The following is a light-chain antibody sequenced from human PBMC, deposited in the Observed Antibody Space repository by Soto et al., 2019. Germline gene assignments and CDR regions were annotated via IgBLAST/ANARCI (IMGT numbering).Light chain of an antibody. CDR2: EVS. V-gene: IGLV2-14*01. CDR3: SSYASSSTPKV. CDR1: SSDVGYYNY. Sequence: QSALTQPASVSGSPGQSITISCTGTSSDVGYYNYVSWYQQHPGKAPKLMIYEVSNRPSGVSSRFSGSKSGNTASLTISGLQAEDEADYDCSSYASSSTPKVFGGGTKLTVL. J-gene: IGLJ3*02.